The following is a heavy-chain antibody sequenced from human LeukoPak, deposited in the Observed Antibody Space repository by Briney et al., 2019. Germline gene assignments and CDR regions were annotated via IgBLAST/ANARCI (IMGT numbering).Heavy chain of an antibody. J-gene: IGHJ4*02. CDR3: ASSGYYSQDYFDY. CDR2: ISGSGGST. CDR1: GFTFSSYA. V-gene: IGHV3-23*01. D-gene: IGHD3-22*01. Sequence: GGSLRLSCAASGFTFSSYAMSWVRQAPGKGLEWVSAISGSGGSTYYADSVEGRFTISRDNSKNTLYLQMNSLRAEDTAVYYCASSGYYSQDYFDYWGQGTLVTVSS.